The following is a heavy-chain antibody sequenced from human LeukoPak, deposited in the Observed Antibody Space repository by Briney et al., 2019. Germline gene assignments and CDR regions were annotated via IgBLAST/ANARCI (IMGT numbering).Heavy chain of an antibody. CDR2: ISDSGGST. CDR3: AVTTDYYYMDV. D-gene: IGHD4-17*01. Sequence: PGGSLKLSLSAPGFTFSSYAIRWVRQAPRKGPEWVSAISDSGGSTYYADSVKGRFTISRDNSKNTLYLQMNSLRAEDTAVYYCAVTTDYYYMDVWGKGTTVTVSS. J-gene: IGHJ6*03. CDR1: GFTFSSYA. V-gene: IGHV3-23*01.